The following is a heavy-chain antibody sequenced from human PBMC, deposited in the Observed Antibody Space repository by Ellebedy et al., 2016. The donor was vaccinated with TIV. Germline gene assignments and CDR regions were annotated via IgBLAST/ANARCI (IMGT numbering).Heavy chain of an antibody. CDR1: GFSLSTFGLG. V-gene: IGHV2-5*02. J-gene: IGHJ4*02. CDR3: AHRPPYGSGTAPFNS. Sequence: SGPTLVKPTQTLTLTCTFSGFSLSTFGLGVGWVRQPPGKALEWLAFIFWDDEKRYSPSLKSRLSITKDSSKNEVVLAMTNMDPVDTATYFCAHRPPYGSGTAPFNSWGQGILVTVSS. CDR2: IFWDDEK. D-gene: IGHD3-10*01.